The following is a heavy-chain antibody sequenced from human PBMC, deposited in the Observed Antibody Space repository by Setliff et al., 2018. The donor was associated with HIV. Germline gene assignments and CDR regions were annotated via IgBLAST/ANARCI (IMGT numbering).Heavy chain of an antibody. CDR2: IYPDDSHT. V-gene: IGHV5-51*01. D-gene: IGHD2-15*01. CDR3: ARLRGGFDI. CDR1: GYSFTSYW. J-gene: IGHJ3*02. Sequence: GESLKISCKGSGYSFTSYWIGWVRQMPGKGLEWMGIIYPDDSHTRYNPAFQGQVTISAGKSISIAYMQWSSLKASDTAIYYCARLRGGFDIWGQGTLVTVS.